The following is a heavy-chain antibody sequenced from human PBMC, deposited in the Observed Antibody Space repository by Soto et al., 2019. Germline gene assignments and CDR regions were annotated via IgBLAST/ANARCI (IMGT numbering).Heavy chain of an antibody. CDR1: GFTFSNAW. CDR3: ATVYCATTSCYAPFDY. D-gene: IGHD2-2*01. J-gene: IGHJ4*02. CDR2: IKTNSDGGTV. Sequence: ESGGGLVKAGGSLRLSCAASGFTFSNAWMSWVRQAPGKGLEWIGRIKTNSDGGTVDYASPVKGRFTISRDDSKSMLYLDLNSLKTEDTGVYFCATVYCATTSCYAPFDYWGKGTLVTVSS. V-gene: IGHV3-15*01.